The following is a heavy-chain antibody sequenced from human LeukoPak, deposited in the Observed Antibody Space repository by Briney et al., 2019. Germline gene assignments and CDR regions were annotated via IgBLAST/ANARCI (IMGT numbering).Heavy chain of an antibody. CDR2: IYPGDSDT. V-gene: IGHV5-51*01. CDR1: GYSFTNYW. J-gene: IGHJ5*02. CDR3: ARQRGPGGYYYGSGTRSEFDP. Sequence: GESLKISCKGSGYSFTNYWIAWVRQMPGEGLECMGIIYPGDSDTRYSPSFQGQVTISVDKSISTAYLQWRSLKASDTAMYYCARQRGPGGYYYGSGTRSEFDPWGQGTLVTVSS. D-gene: IGHD3-10*01.